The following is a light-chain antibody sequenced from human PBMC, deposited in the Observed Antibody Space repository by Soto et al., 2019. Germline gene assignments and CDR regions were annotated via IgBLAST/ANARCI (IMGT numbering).Light chain of an antibody. CDR1: NIGSKA. CDR3: QVWDSSIDLRV. V-gene: IGLV3-12*02. CDR2: SYT. Sequence: SYELTQPHSASGATAQRARITCWGNNIGSKAVHWYQHKPGQDPALVIYSYTNRPSGIPERFSGSNPGNTATLTISRIEAGDEADYFCQVWDSSIDLRVFGGGTKLTVL. J-gene: IGLJ3*02.